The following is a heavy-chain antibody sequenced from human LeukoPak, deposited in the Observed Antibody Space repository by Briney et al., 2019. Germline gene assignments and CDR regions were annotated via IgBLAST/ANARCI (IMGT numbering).Heavy chain of an antibody. CDR1: GYTLTGYY. J-gene: IGHJ5*02. CDR3: ARDFSGSSNWFDP. Sequence: ASVKVSCKASGYTLTGYYMHWVRQAPGQGLEWMGWINPNSGGTNYAQKFQGRVTMTRDTSISTAYMELSRLRSDDTAVYYCARDFSGSSNWFDPWGQGTLVTVSS. V-gene: IGHV1-2*02. D-gene: IGHD1-26*01. CDR2: INPNSGGT.